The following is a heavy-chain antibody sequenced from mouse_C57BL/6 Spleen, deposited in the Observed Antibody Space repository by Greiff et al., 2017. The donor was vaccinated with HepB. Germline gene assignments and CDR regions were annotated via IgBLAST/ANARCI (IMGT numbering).Heavy chain of an antibody. CDR3: ARSDDGYPHWYFDV. D-gene: IGHD2-3*01. CDR2: IYPGDGDT. CDR1: GYAFSSSW. V-gene: IGHV1-82*01. J-gene: IGHJ1*03. Sequence: VQLQQSGPELVKPGASVKISCKASGYAFSSSWMNWVKQRPGKGLEWIGRIYPGDGDTNYNGKFKGKATLTADKSSSTAYMQLSSLTSDDSAVYFCARSDDGYPHWYFDVWGTGTTVTVSS.